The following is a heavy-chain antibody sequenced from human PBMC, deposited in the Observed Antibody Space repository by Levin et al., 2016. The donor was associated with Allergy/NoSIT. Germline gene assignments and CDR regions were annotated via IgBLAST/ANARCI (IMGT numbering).Heavy chain of an antibody. D-gene: IGHD3-3*01. CDR1: GGSISSYY. V-gene: IGHV4-59*12. CDR3: ARGERITIFGVNWFDP. CDR2: IYYSGST. Sequence: SETLSLTCTVSGGSISSYYWSWIRQPPGKGLEWIGYIYYSGSTNYNPSLKSRVTISVDTSKNQFSLKLSSVTAADTAVYYCARGERITIFGVNWFDPWGQGTLVTVSS. J-gene: IGHJ5*02.